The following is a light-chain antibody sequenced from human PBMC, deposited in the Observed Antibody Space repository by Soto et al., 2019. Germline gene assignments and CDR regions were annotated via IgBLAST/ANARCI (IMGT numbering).Light chain of an antibody. J-gene: IGLJ2*01. CDR1: SSDFGGYKY. CDR2: EVS. Sequence: QSVLTQPASVSGSPGQSITISCTGASSDFGGYKYVSWYQQHPGKVPKVIIYEVSNRPSGVSNRFSGSKSGNTASLTISGLQADDEADYYCTAYTSSSTIFGGGTQLTVL. V-gene: IGLV2-14*01. CDR3: TAYTSSSTI.